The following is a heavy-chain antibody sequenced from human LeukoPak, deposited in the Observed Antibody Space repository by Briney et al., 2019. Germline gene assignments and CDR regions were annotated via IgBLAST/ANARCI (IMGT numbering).Heavy chain of an antibody. D-gene: IGHD5-12*01. CDR1: GFTFSSYA. J-gene: IGHJ4*02. CDR3: AKDQGSGYDTFDY. Sequence: GGSLRLSCAASGFTFSSYAMSLVRQAPGKGLEWVSAISGSGGSTYYADSVKGRFTISRDNSKNTLYLQMNSLRAEDTAVYYCAKDQGSGYDTFDYWGQGTLVTVSS. V-gene: IGHV3-23*01. CDR2: ISGSGGST.